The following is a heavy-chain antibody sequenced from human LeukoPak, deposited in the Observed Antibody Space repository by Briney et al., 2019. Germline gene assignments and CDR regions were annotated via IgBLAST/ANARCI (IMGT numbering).Heavy chain of an antibody. CDR1: GFTFSSYS. CDR3: ARDRPIYDSGGTGGY. V-gene: IGHV3-21*01. J-gene: IGHJ4*02. CDR2: ISSSSSYI. D-gene: IGHD2-15*01. Sequence: GGSLRLSCAASGFTFSSYSMNWVRQAPGKGLEWVSSISSSSSYIYYADSVKGRFTISRDNAKNSLYLQMNSPRAEDTVVYYCARDRPIYDSGGTGGYWGQGTLVTVSS.